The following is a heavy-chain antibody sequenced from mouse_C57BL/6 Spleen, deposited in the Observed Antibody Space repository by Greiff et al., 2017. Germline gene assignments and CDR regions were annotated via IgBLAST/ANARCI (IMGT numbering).Heavy chain of an antibody. V-gene: IGHV7-3*01. D-gene: IGHD4-1*01. CDR3: ARTGAWFAY. CDR1: GFTFTDYY. CDR2: IRNKANGYTT. Sequence: EVHLVEPGGGLVQPGGSLSLSCAASGFTFTDYYMSWVRQPPGKALEWLGFIRNKANGYTTEYSASVKGRFTISRDNSQSILYLQMNALRAEDSATYYCARTGAWFAYWGQGTLVTVSA. J-gene: IGHJ3*01.